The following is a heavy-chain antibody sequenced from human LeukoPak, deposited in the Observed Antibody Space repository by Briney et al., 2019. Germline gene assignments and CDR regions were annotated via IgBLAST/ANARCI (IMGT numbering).Heavy chain of an antibody. V-gene: IGHV3-21*01. CDR2: ISSSSYI. D-gene: IGHD2-2*01. J-gene: IGHJ6*03. CDR1: GFTFSSYS. Sequence: KPGGSLRLSCAASGFTFSSYSMNWVRQAPGKGLEWVSSISSSSYIYYADSVKGRFTISRDNAKNSLYLQMNSLRAEDTAVYYCARQRLGYCSSTSCYEYMDVWGKGTTVTVSS. CDR3: ARQRLGYCSSTSCYEYMDV.